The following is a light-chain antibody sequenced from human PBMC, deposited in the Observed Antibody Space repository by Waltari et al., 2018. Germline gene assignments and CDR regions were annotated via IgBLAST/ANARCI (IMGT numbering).Light chain of an antibody. V-gene: IGLV2-23*02. J-gene: IGLJ1*01. Sequence: QSALTQPDSVSGSPGQSITISCTGTSSDVGNYDLVSWYQQHPGKVPKLMLYEVTKRPSGVSNRFSGSKSDNTASLTISGLQAEDEAHYYCCSYAGRSNFYVFGTGTKVTVL. CDR2: EVT. CDR3: CSYAGRSNFYV. CDR1: SSDVGNYDL.